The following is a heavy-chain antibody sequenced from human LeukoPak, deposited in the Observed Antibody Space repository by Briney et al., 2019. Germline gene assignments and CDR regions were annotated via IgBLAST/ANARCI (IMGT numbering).Heavy chain of an antibody. CDR3: ARDGTTSNYYYYMDV. Sequence: GGSLRLSCAASGFIFSSYSMNWVRQAPGKGLEWVSYISSSSSYIYYADSVKGRFTISRDNAKNSLYLQMNSLRAEDTAVYYSARDGTTSNYYYYMDVSGKGTTVTVSS. CDR1: GFIFSSYS. D-gene: IGHD1-7*01. CDR2: ISSSSSYI. J-gene: IGHJ6*03. V-gene: IGHV3-21*01.